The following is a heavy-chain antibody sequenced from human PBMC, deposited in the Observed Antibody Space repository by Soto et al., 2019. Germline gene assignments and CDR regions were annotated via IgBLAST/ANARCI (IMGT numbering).Heavy chain of an antibody. CDR3: ARDGGYDPANWFDP. CDR2: ISAYNGNT. CDR1: GYALNSYS. J-gene: IGHJ5*02. V-gene: IGHV1-18*01. Sequence: ASLHVSCSASGYALNSYSIIYVRPGPGQGLAWMGWISAYNGNTNYAQKLQGTVTMTTDTSTSTAYMALRSMRSDDTAVYYCARDGGYDPANWFDPWGQGTLV. D-gene: IGHD5-12*01.